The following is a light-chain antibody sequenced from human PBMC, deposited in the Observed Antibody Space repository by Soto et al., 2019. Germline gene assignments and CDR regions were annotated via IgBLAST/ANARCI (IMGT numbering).Light chain of an antibody. CDR3: LSFDSSLSVV. Sequence: QSVLTQPPSVSGAPGQRVTISCTGSSSNIGAGYDVHWYQQLPGRAPKLLIYGNTNRPSGVPDRFSGSKSGTSASLAITGLQAEDEADYYCLSFDSSLSVVFGGGTNVTVL. CDR2: GNT. CDR1: SSNIGAGYD. V-gene: IGLV1-40*01. J-gene: IGLJ2*01.